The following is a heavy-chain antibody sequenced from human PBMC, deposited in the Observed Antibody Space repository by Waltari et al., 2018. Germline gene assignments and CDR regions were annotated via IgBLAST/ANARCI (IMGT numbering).Heavy chain of an antibody. D-gene: IGHD3-22*01. CDR3: ARQRYYYDDSGYYHHFDY. CDR1: GGSISNFF. CDR2: IYYTGTT. J-gene: IGHJ4*02. Sequence: QVQLQESGPGLVKPSETLSLTCTVSGGSISNFFWSWIRRPPGKGLEWIGYIYYTGTTSYTPSLKRRVTLSVDTSQNQFARTLNSVTAADTAVYDCARQRYYYDDSGYYHHFDYWGQGTLVTVSS. V-gene: IGHV4-59*08.